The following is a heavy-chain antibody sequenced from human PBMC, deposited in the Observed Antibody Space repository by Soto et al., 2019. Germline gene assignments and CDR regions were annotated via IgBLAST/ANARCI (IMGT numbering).Heavy chain of an antibody. CDR1: GFTFSSYS. D-gene: IGHD2-2*02. CDR3: ARETNPYTDSSHAFDI. CDR2: VSSTGSFI. J-gene: IGHJ3*02. V-gene: IGHV3-21*01. Sequence: EVQLVESGGGLVKPGGSLRLSCAASGFTFSSYSMNWVRQAPGKGLEWVSSVSSTGSFIYYADPVKGRFTISRDNAQSALSLQTSSLRVEDTAVYDCARETNPYTDSSHAFDIWGQGTMVTVSS.